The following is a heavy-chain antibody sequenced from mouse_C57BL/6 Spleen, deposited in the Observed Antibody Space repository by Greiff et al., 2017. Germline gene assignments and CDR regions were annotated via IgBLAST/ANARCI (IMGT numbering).Heavy chain of an antibody. CDR3: ARSVDGYYFDY. D-gene: IGHD2-3*01. Sequence: QVTLKESGPGLLQPSQTLSLTCSFSGFSLSTFGMGVGWIRQPSGKGLEWLTHICWDDDKYYNPALKSRLTIAKDTSKNHVFLKIANVDTADTATYYCARSVDGYYFDYWGQGTTLTVSS. J-gene: IGHJ2*01. CDR2: ICWDDDK. CDR1: GFSLSTFGMG. V-gene: IGHV8-8*01.